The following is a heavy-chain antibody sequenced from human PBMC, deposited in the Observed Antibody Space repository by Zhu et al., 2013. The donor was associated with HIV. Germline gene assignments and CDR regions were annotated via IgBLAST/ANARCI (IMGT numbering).Heavy chain of an antibody. J-gene: IGHJ4*02. Sequence: VQVVESGGGLIQPGGSLRLSCAASGFTVSSNFISWVRQAPGKGLEWVSTIYSSGSTYYGDSVKGRFTISRDNSKNTVYLLMNNLRAEDTAVYYCAKTGTMVWGANFFDHWGQGSLVTVSS. V-gene: IGHV3-53*01. CDR2: IYSSGST. CDR1: GFTVSSNF. D-gene: IGHD3-10*01. CDR3: AKTGTMVWGANFFDH.